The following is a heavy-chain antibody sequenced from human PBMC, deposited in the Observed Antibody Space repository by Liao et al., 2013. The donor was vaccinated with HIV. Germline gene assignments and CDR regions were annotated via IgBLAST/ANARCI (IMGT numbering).Heavy chain of an antibody. CDR3: ARDWGSIVGARWYFDL. J-gene: IGHJ2*01. V-gene: IGHV4-4*07. CDR1: GGSMTGYF. CDR2: LYISGTT. Sequence: QVRLQESGPGLVKPSETLSLTCTVSGGSMTGYFWAWIRQPAGKTLEWLGRLYISGTTAYNPSLDSRVTMSVDTSKDHFSLKLRSVTAADTAVYYCARDWGSIVGARWYFDLWGRGTLVTVSS. D-gene: IGHD1-26*01.